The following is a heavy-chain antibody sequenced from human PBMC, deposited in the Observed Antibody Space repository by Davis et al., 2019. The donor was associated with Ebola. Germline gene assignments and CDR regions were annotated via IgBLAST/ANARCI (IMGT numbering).Heavy chain of an antibody. CDR1: GFSLSTSK. CDR3: ARDAFSLSRYDTEDH. V-gene: IGHV3-48*03. Sequence: GESLKISCAASGFSLSTSKMNWVRQAPGKGLEWISYIGDSGSSIYYADSVKGRFTISRDNARDSLYLQMDSLRVEDTAIYYCARDAFSLSRYDTEDHWGQGTLVTVSS. J-gene: IGHJ4*02. CDR2: IGDSGSSI. D-gene: IGHD3-9*01.